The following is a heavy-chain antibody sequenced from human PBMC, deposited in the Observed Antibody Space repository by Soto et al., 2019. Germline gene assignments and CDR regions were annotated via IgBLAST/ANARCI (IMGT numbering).Heavy chain of an antibody. J-gene: IGHJ4*02. CDR2: ISGSGGST. D-gene: IGHD2-2*01. Sequence: PGGSLRLSCAASGFTFSSYAMSWVRQAPGKGLEWVSAISGSGGSTYYADSVKGRFTISRDNSKNTLYLQMNSLRAEDTAVYYCAKDLEGYCSSTSCYDFDYWGQGTLVTVSS. CDR3: AKDLEGYCSSTSCYDFDY. V-gene: IGHV3-23*01. CDR1: GFTFSSYA.